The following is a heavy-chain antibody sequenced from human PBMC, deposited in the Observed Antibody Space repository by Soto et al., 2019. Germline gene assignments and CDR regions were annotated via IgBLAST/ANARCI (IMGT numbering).Heavy chain of an antibody. J-gene: IGHJ6*02. V-gene: IGHV1-8*01. CDR1: GYTFTSYD. Sequence: ASVKVSCKASGYTFTSYDINWVRQATGQGLEWMGWMNPNSGNTGYAQKFQGRVTMTRNTSISTAYMELSSLRSEDTAVYYCARGLVQYYDFWSGYTRAVGMDVWGQGTTVTVSS. CDR3: ARGLVQYYDFWSGYTRAVGMDV. D-gene: IGHD3-3*01. CDR2: MNPNSGNT.